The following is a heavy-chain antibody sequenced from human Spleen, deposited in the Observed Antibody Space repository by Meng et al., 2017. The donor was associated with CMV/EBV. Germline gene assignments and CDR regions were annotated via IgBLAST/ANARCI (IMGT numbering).Heavy chain of an antibody. V-gene: IGHV3-23*01. Sequence: GESLKISCAASGFTFSSYAMSWVRQAPGKGLEWVSAISGSGGSTYYADSVKGRFTISRDNSKNTLYLQMNSLRAEDTAVYYCARQNRITLFGVAPGFFEFWGQGTPVTVS. J-gene: IGHJ4*02. D-gene: IGHD3-3*01. CDR3: ARQNRITLFGVAPGFFEF. CDR1: GFTFSSYA. CDR2: ISGSGGST.